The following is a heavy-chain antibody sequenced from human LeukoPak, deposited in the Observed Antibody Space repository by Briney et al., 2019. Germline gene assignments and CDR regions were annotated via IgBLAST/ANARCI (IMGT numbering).Heavy chain of an antibody. J-gene: IGHJ4*02. CDR2: INHSGST. D-gene: IGHD3-3*01. V-gene: IGHV4-34*01. CDR3: ARVPPIYDFWSGNYFDY. CDR1: GGSFSGYY. Sequence: SETLSLTCAVYGGSFSGYYWSWIRQPPGKGLEWIGEINHSGSTNYNPSLKSRVTISVDTSKNQFSLKLSSVTAADTAVYYCARVPPIYDFWSGNYFDYWGQGTLVTVSS.